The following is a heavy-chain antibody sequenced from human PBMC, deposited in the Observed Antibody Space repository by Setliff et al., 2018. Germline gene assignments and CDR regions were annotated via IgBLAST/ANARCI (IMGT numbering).Heavy chain of an antibody. J-gene: IGHJ4*02. V-gene: IGHV1-8*01. D-gene: IGHD5-18*01. CDR3: AAIGLDTAMITGVLFDF. Sequence: ASVKVSCKASGYSFSDYDINWVRQAPGQGLEWMGWMNAHSGNSGCAQKFQGRVTMTRDTSISTAYMELSSLRSDDTAVYYCAAIGLDTAMITGVLFDFWGQGTLVTVSS. CDR2: MNAHSGNS. CDR1: GYSFSDYD.